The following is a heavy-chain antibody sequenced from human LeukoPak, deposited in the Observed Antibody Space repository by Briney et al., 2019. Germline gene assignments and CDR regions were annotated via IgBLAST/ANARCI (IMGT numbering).Heavy chain of an antibody. J-gene: IGHJ2*01. Sequence: PSETLSLTCTVSGGSISSSSYYWDWIRQPPGKGLEWIGSIYYSGSTYYNPSLKSRVTISVDTSKNRFSLKLSSVTAADTAVYYCARLVMATIRYFDLWGRGTLVTVSS. CDR2: IYYSGST. CDR3: ARLVMATIRYFDL. CDR1: GGSISSSSYY. V-gene: IGHV4-39*01. D-gene: IGHD5-24*01.